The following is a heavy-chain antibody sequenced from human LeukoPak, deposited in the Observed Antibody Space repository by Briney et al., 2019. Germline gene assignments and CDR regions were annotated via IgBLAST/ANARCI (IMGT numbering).Heavy chain of an antibody. CDR1: GFTFSSYA. D-gene: IGHD2-2*02. V-gene: IGHV3-23*01. J-gene: IGHJ6*02. CDR3: AKRWVVPAAITLNYYYYGMDV. Sequence: GSLRLSCAASGFTFSSYAMSWVRQAPGKGPEWVSAISGSGGSTYYADSVKGRFTISRDNSKNTLYLQMNSLRAEDTAVYYCAKRWVVPAAITLNYYYYGMDVWGQGTTVTVSS. CDR2: ISGSGGST.